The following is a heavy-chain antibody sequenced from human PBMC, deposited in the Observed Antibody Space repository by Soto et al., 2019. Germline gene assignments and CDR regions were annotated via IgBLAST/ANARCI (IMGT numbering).Heavy chain of an antibody. D-gene: IGHD1-26*01. CDR3: ARGREATLLIFDI. V-gene: IGHV1-69*01. J-gene: IGHJ3*02. Sequence: QMQLVQSGTEVQTPGSSVKVSCRASGDILSSPAVSWVRQAPGQGLEWMGGIIVHYGTANYAQNFQGRVTITADESTRTAYLELNSLRPNDTAMYYCARGREATLLIFDIWGQGTMVIVSP. CDR2: IIVHYGTA. CDR1: GDILSSPA.